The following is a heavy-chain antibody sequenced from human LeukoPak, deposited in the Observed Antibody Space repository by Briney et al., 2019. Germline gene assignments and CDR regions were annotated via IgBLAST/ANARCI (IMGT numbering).Heavy chain of an antibody. CDR2: FDPEDGET. CDR1: GYTLTELS. V-gene: IGHV1-24*01. J-gene: IGHJ4*02. CDR3: ATGPLNIVVVVAATRDYFDY. Sequence: ASVKVSCKVSGYTLTELSMHWVRQAPGKGPEWMGGFDPEDGETIYAQKFQGRVTMTEDTSTDTAYMELSSLRSEDTAVYYCATGPLNIVVVVAATRDYFDYWGQGTLVTVSS. D-gene: IGHD2-15*01.